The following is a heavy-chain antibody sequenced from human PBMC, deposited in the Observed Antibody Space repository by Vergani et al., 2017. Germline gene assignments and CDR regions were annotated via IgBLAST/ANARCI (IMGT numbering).Heavy chain of an antibody. CDR3: AREEYGDYIDY. Sequence: QVQLVESGGGVVQPGRSLRLSCAASGFTFSSYAMHWVRQAPGKGLEWVAVISYDGSNKYYADSVKGRFTISRDNSKNTLYLQMNSLRAEDTAVYYCAREEYGDYIDYWGQGTLVTVSS. J-gene: IGHJ4*02. CDR1: GFTFSSYA. V-gene: IGHV3-30*01. D-gene: IGHD4-17*01. CDR2: ISYDGSNK.